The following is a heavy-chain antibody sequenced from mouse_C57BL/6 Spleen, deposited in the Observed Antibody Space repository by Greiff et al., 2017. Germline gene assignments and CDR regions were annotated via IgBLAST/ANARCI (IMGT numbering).Heavy chain of an antibody. J-gene: IGHJ4*01. V-gene: IGHV1-26*01. CDR2: INPNNGGT. Sequence: VQLQQSGPELVKPGASVKISCKASGYTFTDYYMNWVKQSHGKSLEWIGDINPNNGGTSYNQKFKGKDTLTVDKSSSTAYMELRSLTSEDSAVYYGAIIHYGSSYGAMDYWGQGTSVTVSS. CDR3: AIIHYGSSYGAMDY. CDR1: GYTFTDYY. D-gene: IGHD1-1*01.